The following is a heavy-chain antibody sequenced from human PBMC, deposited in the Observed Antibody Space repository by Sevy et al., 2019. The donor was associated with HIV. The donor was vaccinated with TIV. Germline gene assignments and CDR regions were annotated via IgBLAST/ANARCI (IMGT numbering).Heavy chain of an antibody. CDR2: ISSGSSYI. V-gene: IGHV3-21*01. D-gene: IGHD3-10*01. CDR1: GFTFSNYF. J-gene: IGHJ4*02. Sequence: GGSLRLSCAASGFTFSNYFINWVRQAPGKGLEWVSSISSGSSYIFYADSVKGRFTISRDNAKNSLYLHMNSLRAEDTSVYYCAGVDYYGSLYYFDYWGPGTLVTVSS. CDR3: AGVDYYGSLYYFDY.